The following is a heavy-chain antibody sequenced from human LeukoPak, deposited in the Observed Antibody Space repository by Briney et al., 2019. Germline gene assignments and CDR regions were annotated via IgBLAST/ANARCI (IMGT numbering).Heavy chain of an antibody. CDR2: INHSGST. Sequence: PSGTPSPTRAGYGGSFSGFYWRSVRPPPGEGPGGGWGINHSGSTNYNPSLKSRVTISVDTSKNQFSLKLSSVTAADTAVYYCARVRCSSTSCYASDYWGQGTLVTVSS. D-gene: IGHD2-2*01. J-gene: IGHJ4*02. V-gene: IGHV4-34*01. CDR3: ARVRCSSTSCYASDY. CDR1: GGSFSGFY.